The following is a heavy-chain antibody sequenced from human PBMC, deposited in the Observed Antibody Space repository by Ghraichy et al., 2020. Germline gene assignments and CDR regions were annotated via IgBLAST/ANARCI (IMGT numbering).Heavy chain of an antibody. D-gene: IGHD5/OR15-5a*01. CDR2: ISGSGGST. CDR3: AKDGLMSRLNKSYYYYYYMDV. CDR1: GFTFSSYA. V-gene: IGHV3-23*01. J-gene: IGHJ6*03. Sequence: GGSLRLSCAASGFTFSSYAMSWVRQAPGKGLEWVSAISGSGGSTYYADSVKGRFTISRDNSKNTLYLQMNSLRAEDTAVYYCAKDGLMSRLNKSYYYYYYMDVWGKGTTVTVSS.